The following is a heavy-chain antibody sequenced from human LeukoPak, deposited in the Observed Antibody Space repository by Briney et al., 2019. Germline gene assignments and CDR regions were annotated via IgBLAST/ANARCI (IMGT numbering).Heavy chain of an antibody. CDR3: ARDSAAAGGY. Sequence: SETLSLTCTVSGGSISSYYWSWIRQPPGKGLEWIGYIYHSGSTYYNPPLKSRVTISVDRSKNQFSLKLSSVTAADTAVYYCARDSAAAGGYWGQGTLVTVSS. D-gene: IGHD6-13*01. CDR2: IYHSGST. CDR1: GGSISSYY. V-gene: IGHV4-59*12. J-gene: IGHJ4*02.